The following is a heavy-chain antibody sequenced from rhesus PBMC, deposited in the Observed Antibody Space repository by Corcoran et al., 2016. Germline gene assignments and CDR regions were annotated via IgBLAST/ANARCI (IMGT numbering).Heavy chain of an antibody. CDR3: ARWGCSGGVCYHYFDY. V-gene: IGHV1-138*01. Sequence: QVQLVQSGAEGKKPGSSVKGSCKASGYTFTDYYMHWVRQAPGQGLEWMEKTNPKTGGTNYAQKFQGRVTMTRDTSTSTAYMELSSLRSEDTAVYYCARWGCSGGVCYHYFDYWGQGVLVTVSS. CDR2: TNPKTGGT. J-gene: IGHJ4*01. CDR1: GYTFTDYY. D-gene: IGHD2-39*02.